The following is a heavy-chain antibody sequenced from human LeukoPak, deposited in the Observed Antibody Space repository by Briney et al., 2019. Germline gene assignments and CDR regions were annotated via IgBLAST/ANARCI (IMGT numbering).Heavy chain of an antibody. V-gene: IGHV1-2*02. Sequence: GASVKVSCTSSGGTFSSYAISWVRQAPGQGLEWMGWINPNSGGTNYAQKFQGRVTMTRDTSISTAYMELSRLRSDDTAVYYCAKERSPPSITIFGVATMGYYYYYMDVWGKGTTVTVSS. CDR2: INPNSGGT. D-gene: IGHD3-3*01. J-gene: IGHJ6*03. CDR3: AKERSPPSITIFGVATMGYYYYYMDV. CDR1: GGTFSSYA.